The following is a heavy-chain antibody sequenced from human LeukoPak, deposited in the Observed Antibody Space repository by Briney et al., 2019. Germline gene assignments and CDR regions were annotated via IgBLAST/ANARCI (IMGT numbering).Heavy chain of an antibody. D-gene: IGHD3-22*01. CDR2: IRSTVNNSAT. CDR1: GFTFSAST. CDR3: TTESPNYYDSSGYPYFDY. J-gene: IGHJ4*02. V-gene: IGHV3-73*01. Sequence: PGGSLRLSCAASGFTFSASTIHWVRQASGKGLEWVGRIRSTVNNSATAYAASVKGRFTVSRDDSKNTAYLQMNSLKTEDTAVYYCTTESPNYYDSSGYPYFDYWGQGTLVTVSS.